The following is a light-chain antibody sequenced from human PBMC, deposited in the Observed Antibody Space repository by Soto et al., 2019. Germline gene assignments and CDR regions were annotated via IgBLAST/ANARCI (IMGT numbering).Light chain of an antibody. J-gene: IGLJ2*01. CDR1: SSDVGGYNY. CDR3: NSYTITNTV. Sequence: QSALTQPASVSGSPGQSITISCTGTSSDVGGYNYVSWYQQHPGKAPKLMIYDVSNRPSGVSNRFSGSKSGNTASLTISGLQAEDEADYYCNSYTITNTVFGGGTKLTVL. V-gene: IGLV2-14*01. CDR2: DVS.